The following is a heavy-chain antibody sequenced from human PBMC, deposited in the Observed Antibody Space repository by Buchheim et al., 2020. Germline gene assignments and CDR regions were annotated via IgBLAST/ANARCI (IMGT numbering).Heavy chain of an antibody. CDR1: GFTFSSYA. CDR3: AKAVGDDYNLVYFHC. D-gene: IGHD5-24*01. J-gene: IGHJ4*02. CDR2: VTGRGGST. V-gene: IGHV3-23*01. Sequence: EVQLLESGGGLVQPGGSLRLSCAASGFTFSSYAMSWVRQAPGKGLEWVSTVTGRGGSTYYADSVKGRFTISRDNSKKTLYLQMNGLGAEDTAVYYCAKAVGDDYNLVYFHCWGQGTL.